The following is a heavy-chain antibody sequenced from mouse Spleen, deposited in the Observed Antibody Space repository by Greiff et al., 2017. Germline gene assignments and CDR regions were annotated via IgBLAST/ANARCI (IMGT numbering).Heavy chain of an antibody. V-gene: IGHV1S137*01. J-gene: IGHJ4*01. CDR3: ARGGVRRTLYYYAMDY. CDR2: ISTYYGDA. Sequence: VQLQQSGAELVRPGVSVKISCKGSGYTFTDYAMHWVKQSHAKSLEWIGVISTYYGDASYNQKFKGKATMTVDKSSSTAYMELARLTSEDSAIYYCARGGVRRTLYYYAMDYWGQGTSVTVSS. CDR1: GYTFTDYA. D-gene: IGHD2-14*01.